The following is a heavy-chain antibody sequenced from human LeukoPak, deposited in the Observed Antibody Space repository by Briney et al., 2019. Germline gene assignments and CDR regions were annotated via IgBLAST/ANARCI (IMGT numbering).Heavy chain of an antibody. CDR2: INPNSGGT. CDR3: ARVAVGYSSGWYNY. CDR1: GYTFTGYY. Sequence: ASVTVSCKASGYTFTGYYMHWVRQAPGQGLEWMGWINPNSGGTNYAQKFQGRVTMTRDTSISTAYMELSRLRSDDTAVYYCARVAVGYSSGWYNYWGQGTLVTVSS. J-gene: IGHJ4*02. V-gene: IGHV1-2*02. D-gene: IGHD6-19*01.